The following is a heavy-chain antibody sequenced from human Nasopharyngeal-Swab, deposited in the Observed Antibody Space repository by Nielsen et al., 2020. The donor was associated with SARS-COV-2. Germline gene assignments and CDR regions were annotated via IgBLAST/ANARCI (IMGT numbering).Heavy chain of an antibody. Sequence: GESLKISCTASGFTFGDYAMSWVRQAPGKGLEWVGFIRSEAYGGTTEYAASVKGRFTISRDDSKSIAYLQMNSLKTEDTAVYYCTRGGYGDYGLYYFDYWGQGTLATVSS. CDR1: GFTFGDYA. V-gene: IGHV3-49*04. CDR3: TRGGYGDYGLYYFDY. CDR2: IRSEAYGGTT. D-gene: IGHD4-17*01. J-gene: IGHJ4*02.